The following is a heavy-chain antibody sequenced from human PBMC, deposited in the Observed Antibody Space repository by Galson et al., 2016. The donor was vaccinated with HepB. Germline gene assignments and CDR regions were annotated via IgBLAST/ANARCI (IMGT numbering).Heavy chain of an antibody. J-gene: IGHJ4*02. D-gene: IGHD3-22*01. CDR1: GFTFRSYA. CDR3: AKVLSDSSGYYRDPFDD. Sequence: SLRLSCAASGFTFRSYAMSWVRQAPGKGLEWVSISSGNGGSTYYADSVKGRFTISRDNSKNSLYLQMNSLRAEDTAVYYCAKVLSDSSGYYRDPFDDWGQGTLVTVSS. V-gene: IGHV3-23*01. CDR2: SSGNGGST.